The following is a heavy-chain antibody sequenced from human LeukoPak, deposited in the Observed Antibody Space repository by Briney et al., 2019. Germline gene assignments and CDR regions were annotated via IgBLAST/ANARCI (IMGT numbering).Heavy chain of an antibody. D-gene: IGHD1-26*01. CDR3: AKDTRGSTPRGFDP. CDR1: GFTFSSYA. Sequence: GGSLRLSCAASGFTFSSYAMTWVRQAPEKGLEWVSSISGSGGSTYYADSAKGRFTSRDNSKNTLFLQMNSLRAEDTALYYCAKDTRGSTPRGFDPWGQGTLVTVSS. J-gene: IGHJ5*02. CDR2: ISGSGGST. V-gene: IGHV3-23*01.